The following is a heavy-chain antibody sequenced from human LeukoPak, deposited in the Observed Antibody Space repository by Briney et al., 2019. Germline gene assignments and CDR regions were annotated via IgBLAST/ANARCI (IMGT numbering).Heavy chain of an antibody. CDR1: GYTFTNYG. J-gene: IGHJ3*02. D-gene: IGHD3-22*01. Sequence: ASVKVSCKASGYTFTNYGINWVRQAPGQGLEWMGWISTYNGHTNYAQKLQGRVTMTRDMSTSTVYMELSSLRSEDTAVYYCARDPLHYYDSSGAAFDIRGQGTMVTVSS. CDR3: ARDPLHYYDSSGAAFDI. CDR2: ISTYNGHT. V-gene: IGHV1-18*01.